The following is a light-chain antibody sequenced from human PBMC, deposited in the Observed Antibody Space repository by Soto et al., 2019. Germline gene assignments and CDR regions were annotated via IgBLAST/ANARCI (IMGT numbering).Light chain of an antibody. V-gene: IGKV3-15*01. CDR3: QQYHNSPPQYT. J-gene: IGKJ2*01. Sequence: EIVMTQSPASLSVSPGDGATLSCRASQSVASNVAWYQQKPGQGPRLLILGASTRAVGVPARFSGSGSGTDFTLTSSSLQSEDFAVYYCQQYHNSPPQYTFCQATKLQIK. CDR2: GAS. CDR1: QSVASN.